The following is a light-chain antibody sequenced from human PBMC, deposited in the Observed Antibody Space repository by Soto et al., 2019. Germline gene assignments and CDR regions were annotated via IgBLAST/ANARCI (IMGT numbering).Light chain of an antibody. V-gene: IGLV2-14*01. J-gene: IGLJ1*01. CDR3: SSYTSSSTRV. CDR1: SSDVGGYNY. Sequence: QSVLTQPASVSGSPGQSITISCTGTSSDVGGYNYVSWYQQHPGKAPKLMIYDVSNRPSGVSNRFSGSKSGNTAPLSISGLQAEDEADYYCSSYTSSSTRVFGTGTKATVL. CDR2: DVS.